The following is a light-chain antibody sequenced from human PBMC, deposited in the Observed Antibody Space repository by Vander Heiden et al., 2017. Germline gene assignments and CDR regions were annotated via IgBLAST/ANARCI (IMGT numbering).Light chain of an antibody. CDR1: SSYVGGYDY. J-gene: IGLJ3*02. CDR3: NSFTNTHIGV. Sequence: QSALTQPASVSGSHGQSIPIPCSGTSSYVGGYDYVSWYQQHPGRAPKLIIYEVTNRPSGVSNRFSGSKSGNTASLTISGLQAEDEADYYCNSFTNTHIGVFGGGTKLTVL. V-gene: IGLV2-14*01. CDR2: EVT.